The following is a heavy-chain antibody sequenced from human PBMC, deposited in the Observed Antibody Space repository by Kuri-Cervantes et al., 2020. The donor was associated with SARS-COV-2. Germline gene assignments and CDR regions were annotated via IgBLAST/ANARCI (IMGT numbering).Heavy chain of an antibody. J-gene: IGHJ4*02. D-gene: IGHD3-10*02. V-gene: IGHV3-21*04. CDR3: AKVFGVGSNIKYFDS. Sequence: GESLKTPCAAFGFTFSSYSMNWVRQAPGKGLEWVSSISSSSSYIYYADSVKGRFTISRDNAKNSLYLQMNSLRVEDTALYYCAKVFGVGSNIKYFDSWGQGTVVTVSS. CDR1: GFTFSSYS. CDR2: ISSSSSYI.